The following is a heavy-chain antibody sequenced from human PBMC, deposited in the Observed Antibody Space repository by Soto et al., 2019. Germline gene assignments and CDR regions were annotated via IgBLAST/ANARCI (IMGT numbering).Heavy chain of an antibody. CDR1: GASISSDAYY. Sequence: TLSLTCAVSGASISSDAYYWSWIRQHPGKGLEWIGYISYSGSTYYNPSLKSRVTISVDTSKNQFPLKLTSVTAADTAVYYCARYRFSDTWSKFDYWGQGTLVTVSS. V-gene: IGHV4-31*11. CDR2: ISYSGST. D-gene: IGHD3-16*02. CDR3: ARYRFSDTWSKFDY. J-gene: IGHJ4*02.